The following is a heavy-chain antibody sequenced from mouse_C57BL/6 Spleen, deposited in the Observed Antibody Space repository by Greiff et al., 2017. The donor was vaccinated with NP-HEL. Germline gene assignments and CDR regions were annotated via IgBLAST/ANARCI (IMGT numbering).Heavy chain of an antibody. J-gene: IGHJ4*01. V-gene: IGHV14-3*01. CDR2: IDPANGNT. CDR1: GFNIKNTY. Sequence: EVQLQQSVAELVRPGASVKLSCTASGFNIKNTYMHWVKQRPEQGLEWIGRIDPANGNTKYAPKFQGKATITADTSSNTAYLQRSSLTSEDTAIYYGARTKGSYYGSLYAMDYWGQGTSVTVSS. CDR3: ARTKGSYYGSLYAMDY. D-gene: IGHD2-10*01.